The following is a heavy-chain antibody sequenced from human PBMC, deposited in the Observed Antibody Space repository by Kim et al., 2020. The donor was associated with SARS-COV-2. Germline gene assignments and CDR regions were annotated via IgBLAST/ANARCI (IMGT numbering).Heavy chain of an antibody. CDR3: ARRSEDNSGSFDY. J-gene: IGHJ4*02. V-gene: IGHV3-23*01. Sequence: YTDTGRGRFPICRDNAKNTMYLQRNSLRVEDTALYYCARRSEDNSGSFDYWGPGTLVTVSS. D-gene: IGHD6-19*01.